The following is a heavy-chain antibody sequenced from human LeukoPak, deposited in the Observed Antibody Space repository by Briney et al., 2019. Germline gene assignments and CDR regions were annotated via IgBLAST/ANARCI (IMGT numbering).Heavy chain of an antibody. J-gene: IGHJ4*02. Sequence: ASVKVSCKASGYTFTGYYMHWVRQAPGQGLEWMGWINPNSGGTHYTQKFQGRVTMTRDTSISTAYMELSSLRSDDTAVYYCARDRVAVAGIDYWGQGTLVTVSS. D-gene: IGHD6-19*01. CDR1: GYTFTGYY. V-gene: IGHV1-2*02. CDR3: ARDRVAVAGIDY. CDR2: INPNSGGT.